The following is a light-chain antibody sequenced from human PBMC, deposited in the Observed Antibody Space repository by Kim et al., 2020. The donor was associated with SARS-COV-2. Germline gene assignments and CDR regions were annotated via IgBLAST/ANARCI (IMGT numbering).Light chain of an antibody. Sequence: RITISCTGSSSNTGAGYGVHWYQQLTGAAPRLLIYANSNRPSGVPDRFSGSKSGTSASLAITGLQAEDEAEYYCQSYDSSLRGVLFGGGTKLTVL. CDR2: ANS. V-gene: IGLV1-40*01. J-gene: IGLJ2*01. CDR3: QSYDSSLRGVL. CDR1: SSNTGAGYG.